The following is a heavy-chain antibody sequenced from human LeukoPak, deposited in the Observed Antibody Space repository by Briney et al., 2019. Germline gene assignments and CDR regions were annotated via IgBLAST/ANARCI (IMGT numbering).Heavy chain of an antibody. J-gene: IGHJ4*02. D-gene: IGHD6-19*01. Sequence: GGSLRLSCAASGFTFSSYWMSWVRQAPGKGLEWVANIKQDGSEKHYVDSVKGRFTISRDNAKNSLYLQMNSLRAEDTAVYSCARESGWYPPGYWGQGTLVTVSS. V-gene: IGHV3-7*01. CDR2: IKQDGSEK. CDR1: GFTFSSYW. CDR3: ARESGWYPPGY.